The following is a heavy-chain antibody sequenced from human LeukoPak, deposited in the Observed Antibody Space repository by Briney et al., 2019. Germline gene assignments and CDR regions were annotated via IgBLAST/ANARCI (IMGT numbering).Heavy chain of an antibody. D-gene: IGHD2-2*01. CDR2: INHSGST. J-gene: IGHJ4*02. Sequence: SETLSLTCAVYGGFFSGYYWSWIRQPPGKGLEWIGEINHSGSTNYNPSLKSRVTISVDTSKNQFSLKLSPVTAADTAVYYCARGIVVVPAASKKIDYWGQGTLVTVSS. CDR1: GGFFSGYY. V-gene: IGHV4-34*01. CDR3: ARGIVVVPAASKKIDY.